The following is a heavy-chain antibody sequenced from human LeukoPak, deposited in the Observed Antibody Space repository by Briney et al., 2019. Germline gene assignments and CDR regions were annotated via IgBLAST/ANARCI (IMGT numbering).Heavy chain of an antibody. J-gene: IGHJ4*02. CDR1: GYTFTSYY. Sequence: ASVEVSCKASGYTFTSYYMYWVRQAPGQRLEWMGIINPSGGATSYAHKFQGRVTMTMDTSTTTFYMELNSLRSEDTAVYYCARGTPDSSSWYKIASFSDYWGQGTLVTVSS. CDR3: ARGTPDSSSWYKIASFSDY. D-gene: IGHD6-13*01. CDR2: INPSGGAT. V-gene: IGHV1-46*01.